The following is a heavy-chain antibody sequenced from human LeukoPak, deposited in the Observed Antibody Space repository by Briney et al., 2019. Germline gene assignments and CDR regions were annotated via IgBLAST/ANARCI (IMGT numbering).Heavy chain of an antibody. V-gene: IGHV1-24*01. CDR1: GKTLSDLS. CDR2: SDPEDGER. Sequence: PGASVKVSCKVSGKTLSDLSIHWLRQPPGKGLEWLGGSDPEDGERIYAQKFQGRVTITADKSTSTAYMELSSLRSEDTAVYYCAREGPDTYYDNPDAFDIWGQGTMVTVSS. J-gene: IGHJ3*02. D-gene: IGHD3-9*01. CDR3: AREGPDTYYDNPDAFDI.